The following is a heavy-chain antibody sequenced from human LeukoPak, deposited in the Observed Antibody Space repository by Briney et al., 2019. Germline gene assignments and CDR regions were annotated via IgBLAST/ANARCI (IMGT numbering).Heavy chain of an antibody. V-gene: IGHV3-53*01. D-gene: IGHD6-13*01. CDR1: GFTVSSNY. CDR3: ARVPYSSSWETYFDY. Sequence: GGSLRLSCAASGFTVSSNYMSWVRQAPGKGLEWVSVIYSGGSTYYADSVKGRFTISRDNSKNTLYLQMNSLRAEDTAVYYCARVPYSSSWETYFDYWGQGTLVTASS. CDR2: IYSGGST. J-gene: IGHJ4*02.